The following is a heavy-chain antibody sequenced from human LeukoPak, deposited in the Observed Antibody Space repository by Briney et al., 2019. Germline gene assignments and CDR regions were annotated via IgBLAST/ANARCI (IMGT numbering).Heavy chain of an antibody. V-gene: IGHV1-69*04. CDR3: ARDPPEFVVVPAAIELSVDY. Sequence: RASVKVSCKASGGTFSSYTISWVRQAPGQGLEWMGRITPILGLANYAQKFQGRVTITADKSTSTAYMELSSLRSEDTAVYYCARDPPEFVVVPAAIELSVDYWGQGTLVTVSS. J-gene: IGHJ4*02. D-gene: IGHD2-2*02. CDR2: ITPILGLA. CDR1: GGTFSSYT.